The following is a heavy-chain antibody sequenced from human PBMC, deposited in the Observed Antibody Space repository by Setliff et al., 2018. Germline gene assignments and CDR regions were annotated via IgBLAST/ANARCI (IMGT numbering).Heavy chain of an antibody. D-gene: IGHD3-10*01. Sequence: SETLSLTCAVYDGSFSDYYWSWIRQPPGKGLEWIGEINHYGSTKYKSSLNSRVTISADTSKNQFSLNLSSVTAADTAVYYCARDNRARHYMDVWGKGTTVTVSS. CDR1: DGSFSDYY. V-gene: IGHV4-34*01. J-gene: IGHJ6*03. CDR3: ARDNRARHYMDV. CDR2: INHYGST.